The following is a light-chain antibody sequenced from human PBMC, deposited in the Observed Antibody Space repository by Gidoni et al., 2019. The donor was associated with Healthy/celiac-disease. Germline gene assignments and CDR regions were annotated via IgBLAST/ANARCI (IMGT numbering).Light chain of an antibody. V-gene: IGKV1-5*01. Sequence: DIQMTQSPSTLSASVGDRDTITCRSSQSISSWLAWYQQKPGKAPKLLIYDASSLESGVPSRLSGSGAGTEFTLTISSLQPDDFATYYCQQYNSYSRYTFGQGTKLEIK. CDR1: QSISSW. CDR3: QQYNSYSRYT. CDR2: DAS. J-gene: IGKJ2*01.